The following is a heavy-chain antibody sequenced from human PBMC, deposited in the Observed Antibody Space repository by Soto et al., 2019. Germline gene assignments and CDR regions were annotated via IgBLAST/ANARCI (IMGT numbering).Heavy chain of an antibody. CDR1: GYTFTSYD. J-gene: IGHJ6*02. V-gene: IGHV1-8*01. D-gene: IGHD7-27*01. CDR3: ASLPWANYYYYGMDV. Sequence: QVQLVQSGAEVKKPGASVKVSCKASGYTFTSYDINWVRQVTGQGLEWMGWMNPNSGNTGYAQKFQGRVTMTRNTSISTAYMELSSLRSEDTAVYYCASLPWANYYYYGMDVWGQGTTVTVSS. CDR2: MNPNSGNT.